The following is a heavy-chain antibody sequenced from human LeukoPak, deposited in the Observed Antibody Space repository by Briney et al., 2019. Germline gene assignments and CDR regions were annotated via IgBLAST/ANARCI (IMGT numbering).Heavy chain of an antibody. D-gene: IGHD3-22*01. V-gene: IGHV4-59*12. CDR3: AREVIIPEFDY. J-gene: IGHJ4*02. CDR1: GGSITTYY. Sequence: SETLSLTCTVSGGSITTYYWSWIRQPPGKGLEWIGYIYYSRSTMYNPSLKSRVTISADTSKNQFSLKLSSVTAADTAVYYCAREVIIPEFDYWGQGILVTVSS. CDR2: IYYSRST.